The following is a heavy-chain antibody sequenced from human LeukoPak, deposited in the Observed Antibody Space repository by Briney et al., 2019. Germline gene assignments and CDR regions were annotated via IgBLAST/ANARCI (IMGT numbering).Heavy chain of an antibody. Sequence: GGSLRLSCAASGFTFTTYWLGWVRQPPGKGLEWVANIKQDGTEKYYVDSVKGRFTISRDNAKNSLYLLMNSLRAEDTAVYYCARDGVATRLYYYYYMDVWGKGTTVTVSS. CDR3: ARDGVATRLYYYYYMDV. V-gene: IGHV3-7*01. CDR1: GFTFTTYW. J-gene: IGHJ6*03. CDR2: IKQDGTEK. D-gene: IGHD5-12*01.